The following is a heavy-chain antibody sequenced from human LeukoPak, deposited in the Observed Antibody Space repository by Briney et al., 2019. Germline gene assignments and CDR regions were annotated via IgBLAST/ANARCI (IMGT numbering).Heavy chain of an antibody. CDR2: ISSSGSTI. CDR1: GFTFSSYE. CDR3: ARDRGDGYNVDYYYMDV. D-gene: IGHD5-24*01. V-gene: IGHV3-48*03. Sequence: GGSLRLSCAASGFTFSSYEINWVRQAPGKGLEWVSYISSSGSTIYYADSVKGRFTISRDNAKNSLYLQMNSLRAEDTAVYYCARDRGDGYNVDYYYMDVWGKGTTVTVSS. J-gene: IGHJ6*03.